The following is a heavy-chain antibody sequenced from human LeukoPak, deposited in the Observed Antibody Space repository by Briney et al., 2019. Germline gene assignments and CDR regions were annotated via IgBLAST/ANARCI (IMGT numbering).Heavy chain of an antibody. CDR1: GFTFTNNF. Sequence: GGSLRLSCAASGFTFTNNFMSWVRQVPGKGLEWVANIKQDGSETTYADSVRGRFTISRDNAKNSLYLQMKSLRAEDTAVYYCARGKTSQNIVTRKTYNWFDPWGQGTLVTVSS. D-gene: IGHD2/OR15-2a*01. CDR2: IKQDGSET. V-gene: IGHV3-7*01. CDR3: ARGKTSQNIVTRKTYNWFDP. J-gene: IGHJ5*02.